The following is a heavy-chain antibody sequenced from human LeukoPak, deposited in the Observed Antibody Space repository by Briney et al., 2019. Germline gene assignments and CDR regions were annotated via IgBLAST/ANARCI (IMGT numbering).Heavy chain of an antibody. CDR2: INPNSGGT. J-gene: IGHJ5*02. CDR1: GYTFNFYS. CDR3: ARATYDILTGYSLNWFDP. V-gene: IGHV1-2*02. D-gene: IGHD3-9*01. Sequence: ASVKVSCKASGYTFNFYSLSWVRQAPGQGLEWMGWINPNSGGTNYAQKFQGRVTMTRDTSISTAYMELSRLRSDDTAVYYCARATYDILTGYSLNWFDPWGQGTLVTVSS.